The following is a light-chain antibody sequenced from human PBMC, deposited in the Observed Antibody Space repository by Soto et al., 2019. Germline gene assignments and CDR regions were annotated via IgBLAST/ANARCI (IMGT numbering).Light chain of an antibody. CDR2: GAS. Sequence: EIVLTQSPGTLSLSPGEGATLSCRVSQSVSSNYLAWYHHKPGQAPRLLIYGASNRATGVPGRFSGSGSGTDFPLTISRLEAEDFAIYYCQHYGGSPVTFGGGTKVEIK. CDR1: QSVSSNY. CDR3: QHYGGSPVT. V-gene: IGKV3-20*01. J-gene: IGKJ4*01.